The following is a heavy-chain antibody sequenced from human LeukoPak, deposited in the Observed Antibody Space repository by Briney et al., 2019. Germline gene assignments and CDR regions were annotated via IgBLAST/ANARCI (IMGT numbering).Heavy chain of an antibody. CDR2: ISSSSSYT. Sequence: GGSLRLSCAASGFTFSDYYMSWIRQAPGKGLEWVSYISSSSSYTNYADSVKGRFTISRDNAKNSLYPQMNSLRAEDTAVYYCATTPGSKHGPDYWGQGTLVTVSS. CDR1: GFTFSDYY. J-gene: IGHJ4*02. CDR3: ATTPGSKHGPDY. D-gene: IGHD2-21*01. V-gene: IGHV3-11*06.